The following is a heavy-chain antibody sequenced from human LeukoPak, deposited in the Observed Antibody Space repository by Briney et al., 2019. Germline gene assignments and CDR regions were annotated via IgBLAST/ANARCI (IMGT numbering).Heavy chain of an antibody. CDR3: AKDPGVPWYFDY. J-gene: IGHJ4*02. CDR2: ISYDGSNK. D-gene: IGHD7-27*01. V-gene: IGHV3-30*18. CDR1: GFTFSSYG. Sequence: PGGSLRLSCAASGFTFSSYGMHWVRQAPGKGLEWVAVISYDGSNKYYADSVKGRLTISRDNSKNTLYLQMNSLRAEDTAVYYCAKDPGVPWYFDYWGQGTLVTVSS.